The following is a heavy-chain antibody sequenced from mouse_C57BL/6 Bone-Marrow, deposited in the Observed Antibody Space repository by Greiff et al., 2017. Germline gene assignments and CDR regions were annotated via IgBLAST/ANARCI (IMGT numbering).Heavy chain of an antibody. J-gene: IGHJ3*01. CDR1: GYTFTDYY. D-gene: IGHD2-2*01. CDR2: INPNNGGT. V-gene: IGHV1-26*01. Sequence: EVQLQQSGPELVKPGASVKISCKASGYTFTDYYMNWVKQSHGKSLEWIGDINPNNGGTSYNQKFKGTATLTVDKSSSTAYMELRSLTSEDSAVYYCARRGIYGYGFAYWGQGTLVTVSA. CDR3: ARRGIYGYGFAY.